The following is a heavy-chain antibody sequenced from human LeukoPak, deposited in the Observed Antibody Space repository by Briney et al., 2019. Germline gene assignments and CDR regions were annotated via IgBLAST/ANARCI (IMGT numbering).Heavy chain of an antibody. D-gene: IGHD6-6*01. CDR1: GGSFSGYY. CDR3: ARLGPSSSSGYYYMDV. Sequence: SETLSLTCAVYGGSFSGYYWSWIRQPPGKGLEWIGEINHSGSTNYNPSLKSRVTISVDTSKNQFSLKLSSVTAADTAVYYCARLGPSSSSGYYYMDVWGKGTTVTVSS. CDR2: INHSGST. V-gene: IGHV4-34*01. J-gene: IGHJ6*03.